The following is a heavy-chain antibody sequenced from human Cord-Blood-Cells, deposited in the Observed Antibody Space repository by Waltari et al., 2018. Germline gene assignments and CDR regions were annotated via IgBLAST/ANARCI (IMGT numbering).Heavy chain of an antibody. CDR2: INAGNGNT. V-gene: IGHV1-3*01. J-gene: IGHJ4*02. CDR1: GYTFTSYA. D-gene: IGHD6-13*01. Sequence: QVQLVQSGAEVKKPGASVKVSCKASGYTFTSYAMHWVRQAPGQRLEWMGWINAGNGNTKYSQTFQGRVTITRDTSASTAYMELSSLRSEDTAVYYCACGGSSWYFDYWGQGPLVTVSS. CDR3: ACGGSSWYFDY.